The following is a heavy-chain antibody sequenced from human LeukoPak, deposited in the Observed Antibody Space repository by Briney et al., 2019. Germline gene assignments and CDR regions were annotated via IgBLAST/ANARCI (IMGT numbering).Heavy chain of an antibody. Sequence: PGGSLRLSCAASGFTFSSYSMNWVRQAPGKGLEWVAFIRYDGGNKYYADSVKGRFTISRDNSKNTLYLQMNSLRAEDTAVYYCAKSPPPAIDFDWFGYYFDYWGQGTLVTVSS. CDR1: GFTFSSYS. J-gene: IGHJ4*02. V-gene: IGHV3-30*02. CDR2: IRYDGGNK. CDR3: AKSPPPAIDFDWFGYYFDY. D-gene: IGHD3-9*01.